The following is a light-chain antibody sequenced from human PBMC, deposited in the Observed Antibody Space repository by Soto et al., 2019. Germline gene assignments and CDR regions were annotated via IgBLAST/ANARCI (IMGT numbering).Light chain of an antibody. CDR3: QQYNAYPYT. Sequence: DIQMTQSPSTLSASLGDRVTITCRASQNIYTWLAWYQQKPGKAPNLLIYKASSLESGVPSRFSGSGSGTEFTLTISSLQPDDFATYYCQQYNAYPYTFGQGTKLEI. J-gene: IGKJ2*01. CDR1: QNIYTW. V-gene: IGKV1-5*03. CDR2: KAS.